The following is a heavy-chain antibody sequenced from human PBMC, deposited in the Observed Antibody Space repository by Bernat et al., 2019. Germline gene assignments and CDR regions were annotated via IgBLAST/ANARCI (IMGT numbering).Heavy chain of an antibody. V-gene: IGHV3-23*01. CDR2: ISDSGGST. J-gene: IGHJ3*01. CDR3: EREREGTTCYDDFDV. D-gene: IGHD2/OR15-2a*01. Sequence: EVLLLESGGGLVQPGGSLRLSCAASGFTFSRFAMTWVRQAPGKGLEWVSAISDSGGSTYYAGSVKGRLTIARDNSKNTLYLQMNGLRAEDTAIYFCEREREGTTCYDDFDVWGHGTLVTVSS. CDR1: GFTFSRFA.